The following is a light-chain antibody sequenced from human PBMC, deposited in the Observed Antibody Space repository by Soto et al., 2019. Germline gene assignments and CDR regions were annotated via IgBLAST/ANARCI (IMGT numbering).Light chain of an antibody. Sequence: DIQMTQSPSSLSASVGDRVTITCRASEGISNFLVWYQQKPGKATKLLIYVGSTLESGVPSRFSGSGSGKEFTLTINSLQPEDVATYYCQNYNSVPYTFGGGTKVEI. J-gene: IGKJ4*01. CDR2: VGS. CDR3: QNYNSVPYT. CDR1: EGISNF. V-gene: IGKV1-27*01.